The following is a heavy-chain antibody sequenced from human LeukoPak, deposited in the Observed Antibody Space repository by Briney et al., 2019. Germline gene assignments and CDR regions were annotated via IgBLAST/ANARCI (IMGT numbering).Heavy chain of an antibody. CDR1: GYNLTSYG. Sequence: GATVKVSCKASGYNLTSYGISWVRQAPGQGLEWMGWISAYNGNTNYAQKLQGRVTMTTDTSTSTAYMELSSLRSDDTAVYYCARGPPVYGGSCYGYWGEGTLVTVSS. CDR2: ISAYNGNT. J-gene: IGHJ4*02. D-gene: IGHD2-15*01. CDR3: ARGPPVYGGSCYGY. V-gene: IGHV1-18*01.